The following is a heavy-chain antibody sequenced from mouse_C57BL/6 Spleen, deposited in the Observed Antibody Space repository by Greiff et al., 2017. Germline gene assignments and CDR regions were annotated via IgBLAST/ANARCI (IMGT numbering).Heavy chain of an antibody. V-gene: IGHV1-15*01. CDR2: IDPETGGT. D-gene: IGHD2-2*01. CDR3: TREDDYGYDPSMDY. CDR1: GYTFTDYE. J-gene: IGHJ4*01. Sequence: QVQLKQSGAELVRPGASVTLSCKASGYTFTDYEMHWVKQTPVHGLEWIGAIDPETGGTAYNQKFKGKAILTADKSSSTAYMELRSLTSEDSAVYYCTREDDYGYDPSMDYWGQGTSVTVSS.